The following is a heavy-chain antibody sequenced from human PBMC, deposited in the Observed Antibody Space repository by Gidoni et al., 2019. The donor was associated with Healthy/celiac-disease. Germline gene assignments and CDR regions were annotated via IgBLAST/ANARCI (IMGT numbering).Heavy chain of an antibody. V-gene: IGHV1-2*04. CDR3: ARDRGRGYDILTGYYPDAFDI. D-gene: IGHD3-9*01. Sequence: QVQLVQSGAEVKKPGASVKVSCKASGYTFTGYYMHWVRQAPGQGLEWMGWINPNSGGTNYAQKFQGWVTMTRDTSISTAYMELSRLRSDDTAVYYCARDRGRGYDILTGYYPDAFDIWGQGTMVTVSS. J-gene: IGHJ3*02. CDR1: GYTFTGYY. CDR2: INPNSGGT.